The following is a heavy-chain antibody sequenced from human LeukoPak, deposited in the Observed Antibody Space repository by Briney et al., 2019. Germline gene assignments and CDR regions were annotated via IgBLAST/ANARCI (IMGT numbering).Heavy chain of an antibody. J-gene: IGHJ6*02. D-gene: IGHD5-18*01. CDR2: INHSGST. CDR1: GGSFSGYY. Sequence: SETLSLTCAVYGGSFSGYYWSWIRQPPGKVLEWIGEINHSGSTNYNPSLKSRVTISVDTSKNQFSLKLSSVTAADTAVYYCARGQLWSALYYYGMDVWGQGTTVTVSS. CDR3: ARGQLWSALYYYGMDV. V-gene: IGHV4-34*01.